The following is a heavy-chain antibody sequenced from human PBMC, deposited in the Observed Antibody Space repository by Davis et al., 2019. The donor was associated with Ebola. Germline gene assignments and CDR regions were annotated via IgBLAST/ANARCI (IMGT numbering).Heavy chain of an antibody. CDR2: INHSGST. Sequence: GPLRLSCAVYGGSFSGYYWSWIRQSPGKGLEWIAEINHSGSTNFNPSLKSRVSISVDTSKNQFSLKLTSVTAADTAVYYCARHSGSYGYYFDYWGRGTLVTVSS. CDR1: GGSFSGYY. V-gene: IGHV4-34*01. CDR3: ARHSGSYGYYFDY. J-gene: IGHJ4*02. D-gene: IGHD1-26*01.